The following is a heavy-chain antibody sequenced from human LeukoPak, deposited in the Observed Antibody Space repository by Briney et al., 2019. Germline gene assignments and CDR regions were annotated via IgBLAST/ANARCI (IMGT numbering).Heavy chain of an antibody. D-gene: IGHD3-10*01. CDR3: ARVGYYASGPFSYFDY. J-gene: IGHJ4*02. V-gene: IGHV3-33*01. Sequence: PGRSLRLSCAASGFTFSSYGMHWVRQAPGKGLEWVAVIWYDGRNKFYADSLKGRFTISRDNSKNTLYLQMNSLRAEDTAVYYCARVGYYASGPFSYFDYWGQGTLVTVSS. CDR1: GFTFSSYG. CDR2: IWYDGRNK.